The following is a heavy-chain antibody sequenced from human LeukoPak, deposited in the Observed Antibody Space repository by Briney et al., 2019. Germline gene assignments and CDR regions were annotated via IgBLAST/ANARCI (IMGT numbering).Heavy chain of an antibody. CDR3: ARYHTGLFDY. CDR2: INTNTGNP. D-gene: IGHD2-2*01. V-gene: IGHV7-4-1*02. J-gene: IGHJ4*02. Sequence: ASVKVSCKASGYTFTGYYMHWVRQAPGQGLEWMGWINTNTGNPTYAQGFTGRFVFSLDTSVSTAYLQISSLKAEDTAVYYCARYHTGLFDYWGQGTLVTVSS. CDR1: GYTFTGYY.